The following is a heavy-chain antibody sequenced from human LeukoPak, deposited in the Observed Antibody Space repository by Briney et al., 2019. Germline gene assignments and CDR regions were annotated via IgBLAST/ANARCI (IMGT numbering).Heavy chain of an antibody. Sequence: SETLSLTCAVYGGSFSGYYWSWIRQPPGKGLEWIGEINHSGSTNYNPSLKSRVTISVDTSKNQFSLKLSSVTAADTAVYYCARPGIPPGYWGQGTLVTVSS. CDR3: ARPGIPPGY. CDR1: GGSFSGYY. CDR2: INHSGST. J-gene: IGHJ4*02. V-gene: IGHV4-34*01. D-gene: IGHD1-14*01.